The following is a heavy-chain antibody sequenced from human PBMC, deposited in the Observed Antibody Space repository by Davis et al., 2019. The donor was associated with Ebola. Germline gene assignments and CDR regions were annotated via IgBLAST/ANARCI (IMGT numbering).Heavy chain of an antibody. V-gene: IGHV1-8*02. J-gene: IGHJ4*02. CDR3: ARAPTWSEINYYCLDY. CDR2: MNPNSGNT. Sequence: ASVKVSCKASGYTFNSYYIHWVRQAPGQGLEWMGWMNPNSGNTGYAQKFQGRVTMTRNTSISTAYMELSSLRSEDTAVYYCARAPTWSEINYYCLDYWGQGTLVTVSS. D-gene: IGHD3-22*01. CDR1: GYTFNSYY.